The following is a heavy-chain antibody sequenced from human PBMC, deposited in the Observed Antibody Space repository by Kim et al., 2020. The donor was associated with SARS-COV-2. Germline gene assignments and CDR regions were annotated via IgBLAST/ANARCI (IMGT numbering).Heavy chain of an antibody. Sequence: GGSLRLSCAASGFTFSSYAMHWVRQAPGKGLEWVAVISYDGSNKYYADSVKGRFTISRDNSKNTLYLQMNSLRAEDTAVYYCARDMRYYDILTGYYPALDYWGQGTLVTVSS. J-gene: IGHJ4*02. D-gene: IGHD3-9*01. CDR2: ISYDGSNK. CDR1: GFTFSSYA. V-gene: IGHV3-30*04. CDR3: ARDMRYYDILTGYYPALDY.